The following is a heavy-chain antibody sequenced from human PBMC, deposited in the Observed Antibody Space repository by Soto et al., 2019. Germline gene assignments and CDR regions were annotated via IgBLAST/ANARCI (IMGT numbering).Heavy chain of an antibody. CDR1: GGSFSGYY. CDR2: INHSGST. J-gene: IGHJ4*02. CDR3: ARSGGYPPGPFDY. D-gene: IGHD1-26*01. Sequence: QVQLQQWGAGLLKPSETLSLTCAVYGGSFSGYYWSWIRQPPGKGLEWIGEINHSGSTNYNPSLKGRVTISVDTSKNQFSLKLSSVTAADTAVYYCARSGGYPPGPFDYWGQGTLVTVSS. V-gene: IGHV4-34*01.